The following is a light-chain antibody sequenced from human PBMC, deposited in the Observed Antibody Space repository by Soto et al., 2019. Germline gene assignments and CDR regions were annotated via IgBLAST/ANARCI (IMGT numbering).Light chain of an antibody. J-gene: IGKJ1*01. CDR2: AAS. Sequence: IQLTQSPSSVSASVLDRVTITCRASQGFASQLAWYQQRPGKAPKLLIFAASSLQSGVPSRFSGSGSGTDFTLIISSLQPEDSAIYYCQQSVNFPWTFGQGAKVDIK. V-gene: IGKV1-12*01. CDR3: QQSVNFPWT. CDR1: QGFASQ.